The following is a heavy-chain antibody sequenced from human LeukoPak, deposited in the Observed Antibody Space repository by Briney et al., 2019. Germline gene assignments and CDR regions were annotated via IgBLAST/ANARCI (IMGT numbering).Heavy chain of an antibody. CDR3: ARGAAYASSAYYNCYFDL. V-gene: IGHV4-34*09. D-gene: IGHD3-22*01. CDR2: INHRGRT. J-gene: IGHJ2*01. Sequence: SETLSLTCAVYGGSFSGYYWSWIRQPPGKGLEWIGEINHRGRTNYNPSLKSRVTISVDTSKNQFSLKLSSVTAADTAVYYCARGAAYASSAYYNCYFDLWGRGTLVTVSS. CDR1: GGSFSGYY.